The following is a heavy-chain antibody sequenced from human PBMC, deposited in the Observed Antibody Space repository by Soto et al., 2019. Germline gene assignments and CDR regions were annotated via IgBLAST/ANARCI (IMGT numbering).Heavy chain of an antibody. V-gene: IGHV4-61*01. D-gene: IGHD6-19*01. CDR2: IYYSGST. J-gene: IGHJ4*02. Sequence: QVQLQESGPGLVKPSETLSLTCTVSGGSVSSGTYYWSWIRQPPGKGLEWIGYIYYSGSTNYNPSLKSRVTISVDTSKNQFSLKLSSVTAADTAVYYCASYSSGWYDVSYWGQGTLFTVSS. CDR1: GGSVSSGTYY. CDR3: ASYSSGWYDVSY.